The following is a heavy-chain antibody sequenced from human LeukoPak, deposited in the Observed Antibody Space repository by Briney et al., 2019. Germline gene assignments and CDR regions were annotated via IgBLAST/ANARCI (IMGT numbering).Heavy chain of an antibody. V-gene: IGHV4-59*01. CDR2: IYYSGST. D-gene: IGHD3-22*01. J-gene: IGHJ4*02. Sequence: SETLSLTCTVSGGSISSYYWSWIRQPPGKGLEWIGYIYYSGSTNYNPSLKSRVTISVDTSKNQFFLRLSSVTAADTAVYFCARGGGYHSGYYYYYFDDWGQGTLVTVSS. CDR3: ARGGGYHSGYYYYYFDD. CDR1: GGSISSYY.